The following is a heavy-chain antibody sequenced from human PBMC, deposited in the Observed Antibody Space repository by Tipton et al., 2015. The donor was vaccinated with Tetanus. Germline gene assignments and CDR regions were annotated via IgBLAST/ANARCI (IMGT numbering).Heavy chain of an antibody. CDR1: GGSMSTSGHY. Sequence: TLSLTCIVSGGSMSTSGHYGAWVRQSPGQGLEWIGSLSYSGRTYYNPSLKSRVTMSVDTSKKDFSVRLRSVTAADTAVYYCARGTWLYTSTFRRHWLDPWGQGTLVTVSS. CDR2: LSYSGRT. CDR3: ARGTWLYTSTFRRHWLDP. V-gene: IGHV4-39*02. J-gene: IGHJ5*02. D-gene: IGHD6-13*01.